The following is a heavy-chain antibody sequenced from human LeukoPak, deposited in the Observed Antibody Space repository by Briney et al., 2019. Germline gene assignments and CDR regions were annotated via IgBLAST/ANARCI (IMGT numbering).Heavy chain of an antibody. V-gene: IGHV4-59*01. D-gene: IGHD3-22*01. Sequence: SETLSLTCTVSGGSISSYYWSCIRQPPGKGLEWIGYINYSGSTNYNPSLKSRVTISVDTSKNQFSLKVSSVTAADTAVYYCARGDDSSGYDAFDIWGQGTMVTVSS. J-gene: IGHJ3*02. CDR3: ARGDDSSGYDAFDI. CDR2: INYSGST. CDR1: GGSISSYY.